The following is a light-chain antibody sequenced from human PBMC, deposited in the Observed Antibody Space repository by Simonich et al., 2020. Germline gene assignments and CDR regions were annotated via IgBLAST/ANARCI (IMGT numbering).Light chain of an antibody. J-gene: IGLJ3*02. Sequence: QSALTQPASVSGSPGRSITISCTGTSSDVGGYNYVSWYQQHPGKAPKLMIYHVSKRPAGVSNRFSGSKSGNTASLTISGLQAEDEADYYCSSYTSSSPWVFGGGTKLTVL. CDR3: SSYTSSSPWV. CDR1: SSDVGGYNY. V-gene: IGLV2-14*01. CDR2: HVS.